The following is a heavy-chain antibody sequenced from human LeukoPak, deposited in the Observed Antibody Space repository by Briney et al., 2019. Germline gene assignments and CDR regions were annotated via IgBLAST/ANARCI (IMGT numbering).Heavy chain of an antibody. CDR1: GFTFSSYG. CDR2: IWYDGSNK. CDR3: ARDEMYYYDSSGFVSPGFDY. V-gene: IGHV3-33*01. D-gene: IGHD3-22*01. J-gene: IGHJ4*02. Sequence: RGSLRLSCAASGFTFSSYGMHWVRQAPGKGLEWVAVIWYDGSNKYYADSVKGRFTISRDNSKNTLYLQMNSLRAEDTAVYYCARDEMYYYDSSGFVSPGFDYWGQGTLVTVSS.